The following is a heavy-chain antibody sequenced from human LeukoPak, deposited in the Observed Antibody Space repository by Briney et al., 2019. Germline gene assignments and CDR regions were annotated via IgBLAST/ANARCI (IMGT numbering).Heavy chain of an antibody. CDR3: AKHSYRVDSFTDY. V-gene: IGHV3-23*01. D-gene: IGHD5-12*01. CDR1: GFTFNNYA. Sequence: GGSLRLSCAASGFTFNNYAMSWVRQAPGKGPEWVSGIGGSGGSTFYAASVKGRFTISRDNSKNTLCLQMNSLRAEDTAVYYCAKHSYRVDSFTDYWGQGTLVTVSS. J-gene: IGHJ4*02. CDR2: IGGSGGST.